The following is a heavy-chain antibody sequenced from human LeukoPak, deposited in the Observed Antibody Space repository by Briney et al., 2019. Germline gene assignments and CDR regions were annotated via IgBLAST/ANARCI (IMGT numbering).Heavy chain of an antibody. CDR3: ARLSARPHNYYYYGMDV. CDR1: GGPISSYY. CDR2: IYYSGST. D-gene: IGHD6-6*01. Sequence: SETLSLTCTVSGGPISSYYWSWIRQPPGKGLEWIGYIYYSGSTNYNPSLKSRVTISVDTSKNQFSLKLSSVTAADTAVYYCARLSARPHNYYYYGMDVWGQGTTVTVSS. J-gene: IGHJ6*02. V-gene: IGHV4-59*01.